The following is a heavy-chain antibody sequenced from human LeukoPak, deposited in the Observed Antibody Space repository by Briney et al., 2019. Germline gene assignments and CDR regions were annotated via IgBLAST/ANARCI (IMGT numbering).Heavy chain of an antibody. CDR1: GGSITSGRYY. CDR3: ARATYDLLTGYYLDY. Sequence: PSETLSLTCTVSGGSITSGRYYWSWIRQFPGKGLEWIGYSYYSGSTHYKPSLKSRVTISLDKSKNQFSLNVTSATAADTAVYYCARATYDLLTGYYLDYWGQGTLVTVSS. V-gene: IGHV4-31*03. D-gene: IGHD3-9*01. J-gene: IGHJ4*02. CDR2: SYYSGST.